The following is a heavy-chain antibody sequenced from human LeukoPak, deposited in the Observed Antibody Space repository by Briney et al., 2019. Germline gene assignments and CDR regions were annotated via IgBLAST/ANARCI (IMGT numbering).Heavy chain of an antibody. D-gene: IGHD1-26*01. CDR1: GFTFSIYW. V-gene: IGHV3-7*03. CDR2: INQDGSTR. Sequence: GGSLSLSCAASGFTFSIYWMSWVRQAPGKGLEWVVNINQDGSTRYYLDSVKVRFTIPRDNAKNALYVQINRLRAEDMGVYYCARGYSGWYDNWGRGTLVSVPS. J-gene: IGHJ5*02. CDR3: ARGYSGWYDN.